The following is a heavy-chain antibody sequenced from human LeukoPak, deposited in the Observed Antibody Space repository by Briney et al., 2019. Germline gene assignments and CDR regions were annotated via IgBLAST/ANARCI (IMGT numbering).Heavy chain of an antibody. Sequence: ASVRVSCKASGYTFTGYYMHWVRQAPGQGLEWMGWINPNSGGTNYAQKFQGRVTMTRDTSINTAYMELSRLRSDDTAVYYCARVMRQYYYYYMDVWGKGTTVTVSS. CDR1: GYTFTGYY. CDR3: ARVMRQYYYYYMDV. D-gene: IGHD2-8*01. J-gene: IGHJ6*03. CDR2: INPNSGGT. V-gene: IGHV1-2*02.